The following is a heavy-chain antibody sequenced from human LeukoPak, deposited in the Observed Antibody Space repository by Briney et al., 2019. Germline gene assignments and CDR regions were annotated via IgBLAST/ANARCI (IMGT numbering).Heavy chain of an antibody. CDR1: GGSITSGNYY. CDR2: IYHTGNT. Sequence: SQTLSLTCTLSGGSITSGNYYWSWIRQPPGKGLEWIGSIYHTGNTDYNPSLKSRVSLSVDTSKNQFSLSLNSVTAADTAVYYCARYSGTGYGMYYFDYWGQGTLVTVSS. D-gene: IGHD1-1*01. CDR3: ARYSGTGYGMYYFDY. V-gene: IGHV4-30-2*01. J-gene: IGHJ4*02.